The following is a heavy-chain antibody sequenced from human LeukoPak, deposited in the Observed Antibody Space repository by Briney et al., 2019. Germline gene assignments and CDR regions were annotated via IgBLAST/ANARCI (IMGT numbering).Heavy chain of an antibody. CDR3: ARGPYGYCSGGSCYVWHWFDP. Sequence: SETLSLTCTVSGGSISSSSYYWGWIRQPPGKGLEWIGSIYYSGSTYYNPSLKSRVTISVDTSKNQFSLKLSSVTAADTAMYYCARGPYGYCSGGSCYVWHWFDPWGQGTLVTVSS. CDR2: IYYSGST. CDR1: GGSISSSSYY. D-gene: IGHD2-15*01. V-gene: IGHV4-39*07. J-gene: IGHJ5*02.